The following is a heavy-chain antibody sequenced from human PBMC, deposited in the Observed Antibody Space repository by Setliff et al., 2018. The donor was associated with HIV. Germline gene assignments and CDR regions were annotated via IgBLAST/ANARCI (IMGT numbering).Heavy chain of an antibody. Sequence: GESLKISCKGSGYSFSTYWISWVRQMPGKGLEWMGRIDPSDSYINYSPSFQGHVTISADKSISTAYLQGSGLKASDTAMYYCARLKRVDMGYYYDSSGYSHFDYWGQGTLVTVSS. CDR2: IDPSDSYI. CDR3: ARLKRVDMGYYYDSSGYSHFDY. D-gene: IGHD3-22*01. V-gene: IGHV5-10-1*01. CDR1: GYSFSTYW. J-gene: IGHJ4*02.